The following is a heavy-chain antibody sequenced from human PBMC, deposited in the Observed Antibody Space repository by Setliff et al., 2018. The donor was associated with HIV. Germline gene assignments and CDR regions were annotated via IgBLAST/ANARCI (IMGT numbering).Heavy chain of an antibody. CDR1: GGSIRSSSYY. V-gene: IGHV4-39*01. CDR3: ARHYGAVKSVVTVVAKYFPH. J-gene: IGHJ1*01. D-gene: IGHD2-21*02. CDR2: IYYRGST. Sequence: SETLSLTCTVSGGSIRSSSYYWGWIRQPPGKGLEWIGTIYYRGSTYYNPSLKSRVTISVDTSKNQFSLKLTSVTAADTAVYYCARHYGAVKSVVTVVAKYFPHWGQGTLVT.